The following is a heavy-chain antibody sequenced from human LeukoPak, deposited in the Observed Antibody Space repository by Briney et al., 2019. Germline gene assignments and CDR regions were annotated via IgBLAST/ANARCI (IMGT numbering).Heavy chain of an antibody. Sequence: SETLSLTCTVSGGSISSYYWSWIRQPAGKGLEWIGRIYSSGSTNYNPSLKSRVTMSVDTSKNQLSLRLSSVTAADTAVYYCARVGSSGWYTWFDPWGQGTLVTVSS. CDR2: IYSSGST. D-gene: IGHD6-19*01. CDR1: GGSISSYY. J-gene: IGHJ5*02. CDR3: ARVGSSGWYTWFDP. V-gene: IGHV4-4*07.